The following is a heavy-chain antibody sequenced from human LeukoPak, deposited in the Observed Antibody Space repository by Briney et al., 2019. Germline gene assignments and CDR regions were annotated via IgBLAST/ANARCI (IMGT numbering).Heavy chain of an antibody. CDR1: GFTFSNAW. D-gene: IGHD6-19*01. Sequence: GGSLRLSCAASGFTFSNAWMSWVRQAPGKGLEWVGRIKSKTDGGTTDYAAPVKGRFTISRDDSKNTLYMQMNSLKTEDTAVCYCTIIAVAGTVSPWGQGTLVTVSS. V-gene: IGHV3-15*01. CDR3: TIIAVAGTVSP. J-gene: IGHJ5*02. CDR2: IKSKTDGGTT.